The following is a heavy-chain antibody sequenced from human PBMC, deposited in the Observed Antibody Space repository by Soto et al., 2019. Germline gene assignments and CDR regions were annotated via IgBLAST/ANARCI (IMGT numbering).Heavy chain of an antibody. CDR2: ISGYNGNT. J-gene: IGHJ4*02. V-gene: IGHV1-18*01. Sequence: QVQLVQSGAEVKKPGASVKVSCKTSGYTFKNYGITWVRQAPGQGLEWMGWISGYNGNTNYAQKFQGRVSLTTDTSTTTAYMELSSLRSEDTAVYYCARDGTVTTGGADYWGQGNLVTVSS. CDR3: ARDGTVTTGGADY. D-gene: IGHD4-17*01. CDR1: GYTFKNYG.